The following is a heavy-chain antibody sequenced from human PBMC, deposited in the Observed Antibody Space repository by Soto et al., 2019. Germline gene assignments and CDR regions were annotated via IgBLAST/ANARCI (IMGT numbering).Heavy chain of an antibody. D-gene: IGHD1-26*01. V-gene: IGHV3-48*01. CDR2: ISGSSSNI. CDR3: ARDPSRGSDWARYRDL. J-gene: IGHJ2*01. CDR1: GFSFSNYA. Sequence: EVQLVESGGGLVQPGGSLRLSCAASGFSFSNYAMDWVRQAPGKGLEWVSYISGSSSNIRYADSVKGRFTSSRDNAKSSVYLQMNSLRADDTAVYYCARDPSRGSDWARYRDLWGLGTLVTVSS.